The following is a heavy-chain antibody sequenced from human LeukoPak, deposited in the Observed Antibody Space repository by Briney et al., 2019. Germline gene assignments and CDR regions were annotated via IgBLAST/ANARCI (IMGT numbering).Heavy chain of an antibody. CDR2: IIPIFGTA. Sequence: GASVKVSCKASGGTFSSYAISWVRQAPGQGLEWVGGIIPIFGTANYAQKFQGRVTITADESTSTAYMELSSLRSEDTAVYYCARSRPTGGYCDILTGSYPYYYYMDVWGKGTTVTVSS. CDR3: ARSRPTGGYCDILTGSYPYYYYMDV. CDR1: GGTFSSYA. D-gene: IGHD3-9*01. V-gene: IGHV1-69*13. J-gene: IGHJ6*03.